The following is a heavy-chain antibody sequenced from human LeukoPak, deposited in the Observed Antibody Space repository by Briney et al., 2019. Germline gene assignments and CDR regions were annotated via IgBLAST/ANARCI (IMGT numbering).Heavy chain of an antibody. J-gene: IGHJ6*03. CDR2: IYYSGST. CDR1: GGSISSYY. Sequence: SETLSLTCTVSGGSISSYYWSWIRQPPGKGLEWIGYIYYSGSTNYNPSLKSRVTIAVDKSKNQFSLKLSSVTAAGPAVYYGARDWGVSARPGYMDVWGKGTTVTVSS. CDR3: ARDWGVSARPGYMDV. D-gene: IGHD6-6*01. V-gene: IGHV4-59*01.